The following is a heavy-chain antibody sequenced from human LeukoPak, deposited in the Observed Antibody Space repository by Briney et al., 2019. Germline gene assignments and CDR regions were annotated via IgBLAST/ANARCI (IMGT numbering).Heavy chain of an antibody. V-gene: IGHV3-74*01. Sequence: GGSLRLSCAASGFTLSDYWMHWVRQAPGKGLVWVSRINSDGSRIIYADSVKGRFTISRDNAKNTVYLQMNSLRADDSAVYFCARAPQIGFSGFDKNYWGQGTLVTVSS. CDR2: INSDGSRI. D-gene: IGHD5-12*01. CDR3: ARAPQIGFSGFDKNY. CDR1: GFTLSDYW. J-gene: IGHJ4*02.